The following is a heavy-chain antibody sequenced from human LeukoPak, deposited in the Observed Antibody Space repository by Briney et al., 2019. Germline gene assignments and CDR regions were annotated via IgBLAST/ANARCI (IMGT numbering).Heavy chain of an antibody. Sequence: SQTLSLTCTVSGRSISSYYWSWVRHPARKGLEWIGRIYTSGSTNYNTSLESRVTMSVDTSKTQFSLKLSSVTAADTAVYYGARGPPGGPYYDTLNWFDPWGQGTLVTVSS. CDR2: IYTSGST. V-gene: IGHV4-4*07. J-gene: IGHJ5*02. CDR3: ARGPPGGPYYDTLNWFDP. D-gene: IGHD3-9*01. CDR1: GRSISSYY.